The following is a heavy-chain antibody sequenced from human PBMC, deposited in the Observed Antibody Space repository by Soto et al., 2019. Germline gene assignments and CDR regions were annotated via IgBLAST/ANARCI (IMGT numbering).Heavy chain of an antibody. J-gene: IGHJ4*02. V-gene: IGHV1-18*01. CDR1: GYTFNSYG. CDR3: ARYFWSGQLPFYFDQ. CDR2: ISAYNGNT. D-gene: IGHD3-3*01. Sequence: QVLLVQSGAEVKKPGASVKVSCKASGYTFNSYGVSWVRQAPGQGLEWMGWISAYNGNTKYSQNLQGRVTMTIDTTTSSAYLEVCSLRSDHTAIYYCARYFWSGQLPFYFDQWGQGTLVTVSS.